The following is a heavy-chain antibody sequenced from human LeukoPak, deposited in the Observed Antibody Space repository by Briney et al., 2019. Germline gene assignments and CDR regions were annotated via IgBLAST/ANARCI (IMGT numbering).Heavy chain of an antibody. D-gene: IGHD2-15*01. CDR3: AKDVMRCSGGCI. CDR2: IRANGGTT. V-gene: IGHV3-23*01. Sequence: PGGSLRLSCAASGLTFSSYAMSWVRQAPGKTLEWVSSIRANGGTTYYADSVKGRFTISRDNSRNTLSLQMNSLRAEDTAIYYCAKDVMRCSGGCIWGQGTLVTVSS. CDR1: GLTFSSYA. J-gene: IGHJ4*02.